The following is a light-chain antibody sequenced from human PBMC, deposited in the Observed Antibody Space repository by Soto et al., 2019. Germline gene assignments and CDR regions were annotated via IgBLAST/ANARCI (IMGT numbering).Light chain of an antibody. CDR1: QSISIY. Sequence: DIQMTQSPSSLSASVGDRVTITCRASQSISIYLNWYHQKPGKAPKLLIYGASSLPSGVPSRFSGSGSGTDFTLTISSLQPEDFATYYCQQTYSIHPEWTFGQGTKVEIK. CDR2: GAS. V-gene: IGKV1-39*01. CDR3: QQTYSIHPEWT. J-gene: IGKJ1*01.